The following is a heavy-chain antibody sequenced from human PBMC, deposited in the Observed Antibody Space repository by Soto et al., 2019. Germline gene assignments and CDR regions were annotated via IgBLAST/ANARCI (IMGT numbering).Heavy chain of an antibody. CDR1: GGSISSSGYS. V-gene: IGHV4-39*01. CDR3: ARHKSHSDWFDP. J-gene: IGHJ5*02. CDR2: IYYSGTT. Sequence: QLLESGPGLVKPSETLSLTCTVSGGSISSSGYSWGWIRQPPGKGLEYIGNIYYSGTTYYNPSLKSRVTISVDTSKNQFSLKLSSVTAADTAVYYCARHKSHSDWFDPWGQGTLVTVSS.